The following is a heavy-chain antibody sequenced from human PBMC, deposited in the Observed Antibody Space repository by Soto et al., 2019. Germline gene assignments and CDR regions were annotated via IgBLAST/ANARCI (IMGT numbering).Heavy chain of an antibody. D-gene: IGHD3-3*01. CDR2: IYYSGST. Sequence: KPSETLSLTCTVSGGSISSYYWSWIRQPPGKGLEWIGYIYYSGSTNYNPSLKSRVTISVDTSKNQFSLKLSSVTAADTAVYYCARDRPYYDFWSGYEVTHYYGMDVWGQGTTVTVSS. CDR3: ARDRPYYDFWSGYEVTHYYGMDV. V-gene: IGHV4-59*01. J-gene: IGHJ6*02. CDR1: GGSISSYY.